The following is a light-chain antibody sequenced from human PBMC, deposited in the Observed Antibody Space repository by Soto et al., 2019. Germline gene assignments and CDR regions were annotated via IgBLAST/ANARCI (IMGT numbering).Light chain of an antibody. V-gene: IGLV2-14*01. CDR1: SSDVGGYDY. J-gene: IGLJ3*02. CDR3: SSYTTSSARV. Sequence: QSALTQSASVSGSPGQSITIPCTGTSSDVGGYDYVSWYQQHPGKVPKLIIYEVIKRPSGVSHRFSGSKSGNTASLTISGLQTEDEADYYCSSYTTSSARVFGGGTKLTVL. CDR2: EVI.